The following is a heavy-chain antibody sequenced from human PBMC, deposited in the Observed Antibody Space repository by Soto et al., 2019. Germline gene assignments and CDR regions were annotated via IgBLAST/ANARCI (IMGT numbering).Heavy chain of an antibody. J-gene: IGHJ4*02. V-gene: IGHV1-18*01. D-gene: IGHD3-3*01. CDR2: ISAYNGNT. Sequence: QVQLVQSGAEVKKPGASVKVSCKASGYTFTSYGISWVRQAPGQGLEWMGGISAYNGNTNYAQKRQGRVTMTTDTSTSTAYMELRSLRSDDTAVYYCARFVTNGLPPITIFGVVIPHFDYWGQGTLVTVSS. CDR3: ARFVTNGLPPITIFGVVIPHFDY. CDR1: GYTFTSYG.